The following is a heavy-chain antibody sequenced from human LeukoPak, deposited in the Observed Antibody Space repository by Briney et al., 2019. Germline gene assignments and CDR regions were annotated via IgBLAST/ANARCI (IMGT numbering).Heavy chain of an antibody. CDR1: GYSFTSYW. Sequence: GESLKISCKGSGYSFTSYWIGWVRPMPGKGLEWMGIIYPGDSDTTYSPSFQGQVTISADKSISTAYVQWSSLKASDTAMYYCARRNPLTQDAFDIWGQGTMVTVSS. CDR3: ARRNPLTQDAFDI. D-gene: IGHD2-21*02. V-gene: IGHV5-51*01. CDR2: IYPGDSDT. J-gene: IGHJ3*02.